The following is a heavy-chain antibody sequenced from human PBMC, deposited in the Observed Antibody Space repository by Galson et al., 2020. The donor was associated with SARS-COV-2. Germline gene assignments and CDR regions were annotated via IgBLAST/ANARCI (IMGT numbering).Heavy chain of an antibody. CDR1: GGSFSGYY. CDR3: ARGRNSSSWYGGKAFDI. D-gene: IGHD6-13*01. J-gene: IGHJ3*02. V-gene: IGHV4-34*01. CDR2: INHSGST. Sequence: SETLSLTCAVYGGSFSGYYWSWIRQPPGKGLEWIGEINHSGSTNYNPSLKSRVTISVDTSKNQFSLKLSSVTAADTAVYYCARGRNSSSWYGGKAFDIWGQGTMVTVSS.